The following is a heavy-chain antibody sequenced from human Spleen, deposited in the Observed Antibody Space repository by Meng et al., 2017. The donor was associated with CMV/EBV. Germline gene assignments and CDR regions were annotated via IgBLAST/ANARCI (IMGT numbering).Heavy chain of an antibody. D-gene: IGHD3-22*01. Sequence: GGSLRLSCAASGFSFSDYYMSWIRQAPGKGLEWILYISGNGRTIYYADSVKGRFTISRDNAKTSLYLQMNSLRAGDTAVYYCARDKYYDSSGYLDYWGQGTLVTVSS. CDR1: GFSFSDYY. CDR2: ISGNGRTI. J-gene: IGHJ4*02. V-gene: IGHV3-11*01. CDR3: ARDKYYDSSGYLDY.